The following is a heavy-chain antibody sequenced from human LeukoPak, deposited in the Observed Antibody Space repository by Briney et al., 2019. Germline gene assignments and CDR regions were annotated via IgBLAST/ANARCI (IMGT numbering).Heavy chain of an antibody. D-gene: IGHD6-13*01. J-gene: IGHJ4*02. CDR3: ARERFDYSSSWPLFDY. CDR1: GFTFRSYA. CDR2: IKQDGSEK. V-gene: IGHV3-7*04. Sequence: GGSLRLSCAASGFTFRSYAMHWVRQAPGKGLEWVANIKQDGSEKYYVDSVKGRFTISRDNAKNSLYLQMNSLRAEDTAVYYCARERFDYSSSWPLFDYWGQGNMVTVSS.